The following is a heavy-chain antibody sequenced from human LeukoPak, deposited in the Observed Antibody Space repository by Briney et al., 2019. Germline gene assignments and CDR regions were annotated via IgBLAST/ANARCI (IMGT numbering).Heavy chain of an antibody. CDR1: GYTFTSYG. V-gene: IGHV1-18*01. Sequence: TSVKVSCKASGYTFTSYGISWVRQAPGQGLEWMGWISAYNGNTNYAQKLQGRVTMTTDTSTSTAYMELRSLRSDDTAVYYCARDLYSSSWYDRYYFDYWGQGTLVTVSS. CDR2: ISAYNGNT. J-gene: IGHJ4*02. D-gene: IGHD6-13*01. CDR3: ARDLYSSSWYDRYYFDY.